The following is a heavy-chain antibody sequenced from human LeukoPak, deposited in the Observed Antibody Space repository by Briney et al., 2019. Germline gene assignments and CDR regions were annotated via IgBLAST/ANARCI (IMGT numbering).Heavy chain of an antibody. CDR2: IKSKTDGGTT. V-gene: IGHV3-15*01. J-gene: IGHJ4*02. CDR3: AKDQGFDY. CDR1: GFTFTNAW. Sequence: GGSLRLSCAASGFTFTNAWMSWVRQAPGKGLEWVGRIKSKTDGGTTDYAAPVKGRFTISRDDSKNTLYLQMNSLRAEDTAVYYCAKDQGFDYWGQGTLVTVSS.